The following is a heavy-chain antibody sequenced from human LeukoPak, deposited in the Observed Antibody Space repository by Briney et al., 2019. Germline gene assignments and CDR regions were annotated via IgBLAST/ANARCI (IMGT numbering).Heavy chain of an antibody. CDR2: ISTYNGNT. V-gene: IGHV1-18*01. CDR1: GYSFVLYG. Sequence: ASVKVSCKASGYSFVLYGISWMRQAPGQGPEWMGWISTYNGNTKYAQKFQGRVTMTTDTSTTTAYLELRSLRSDDTAVYYCARDGKAAVADYWGQGTLVTVSS. CDR3: ARDGKAAVADY. J-gene: IGHJ4*02. D-gene: IGHD6-19*01.